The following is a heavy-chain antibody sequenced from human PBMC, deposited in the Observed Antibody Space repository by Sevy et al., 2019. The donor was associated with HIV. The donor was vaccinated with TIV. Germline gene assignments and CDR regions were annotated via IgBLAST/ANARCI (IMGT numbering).Heavy chain of an antibody. D-gene: IGHD3-3*01. CDR3: VRGMSAYLLANGMDV. CDR1: GYTFSDYY. CDR2: INPNRGGT. J-gene: IGHJ6*02. V-gene: IGHV1-2*07. Sequence: ASVKVSCKAYGYTFSDYYMHWVRQAPGQGLEWMGWINPNRGGTNYAHKFQGRVTMTRDTSISTAYMELSSLRSDDTAIYYCVRGMSAYLLANGMDVWGQRTTVTVSS.